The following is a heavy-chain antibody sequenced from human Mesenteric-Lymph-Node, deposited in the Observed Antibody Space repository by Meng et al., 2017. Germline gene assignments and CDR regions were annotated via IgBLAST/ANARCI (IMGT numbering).Heavy chain of an antibody. CDR3: ARGPYSSSWAGAFDI. D-gene: IGHD6-13*01. Sequence: GGSLRLSCAASGFTFDDYGMSWVRQAPGKGLEWVSGINWNGGSTGYADSVKGRFTISRDNAKNSLHLQMNSLRAEDTAFYYCARGPYSSSWAGAFDIWGQGTMVTVSS. J-gene: IGHJ3*02. CDR2: INWNGGST. V-gene: IGHV3-20*04. CDR1: GFTFDDYG.